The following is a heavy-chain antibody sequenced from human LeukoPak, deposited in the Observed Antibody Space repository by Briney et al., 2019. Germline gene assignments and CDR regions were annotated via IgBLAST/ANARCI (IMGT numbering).Heavy chain of an antibody. Sequence: ASVKVSCKASGYTFTSYDINWVRQATGQGLEWMGWMNPNSGNTGYAQKFQGRVTMTRNTSISTAYMELSSLRSEDTGVYYCARLGYYDYIWGSYRYTELDYWGQGTLVTVSS. CDR2: MNPNSGNT. CDR1: GYTFTSYD. D-gene: IGHD3-16*02. V-gene: IGHV1-8*01. J-gene: IGHJ4*02. CDR3: ARLGYYDYIWGSYRYTELDY.